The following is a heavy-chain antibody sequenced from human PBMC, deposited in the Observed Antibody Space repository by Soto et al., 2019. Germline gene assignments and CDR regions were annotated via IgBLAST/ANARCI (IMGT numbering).Heavy chain of an antibody. V-gene: IGHV3-23*01. CDR1: GFTFSNYA. D-gene: IGHD4-17*01. CDR3: AKRLYGGDY. CDR2: ISGGGGTT. Sequence: GGSLRLSCAASGFTFSNYAMSWVRQAPGKGLEWVSAISGGGGTTYYAGSVKGRFTISRDNSKNTLFLQMNSLRAEDTAVYYCAKRLYGGDYWGQGTLVTVSS. J-gene: IGHJ4*02.